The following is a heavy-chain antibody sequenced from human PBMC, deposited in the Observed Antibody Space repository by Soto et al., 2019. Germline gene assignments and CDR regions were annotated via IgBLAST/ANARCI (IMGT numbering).Heavy chain of an antibody. CDR3: ARLGGSSGYGDAFDI. CDR2: INPSGGST. V-gene: IGHV1-46*01. J-gene: IGHJ3*02. D-gene: IGHD3-22*01. CDR1: GYTFTSYY. Sequence: GASVKVSCKASGYTFTSYYMHWVRQAPGQGLEWMGIINPSGGSTSYAQKFQGGVTMTRATSTSTVYMELSSLRSEDTAVYYCARLGGSSGYGDAFDIWGPGTMVTVS.